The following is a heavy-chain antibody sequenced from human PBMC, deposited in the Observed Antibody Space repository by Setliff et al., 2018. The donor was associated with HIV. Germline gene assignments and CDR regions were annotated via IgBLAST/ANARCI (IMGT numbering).Heavy chain of an antibody. CDR2: IDNYGSIT. V-gene: IGHV3-74*01. D-gene: IGHD6-19*01. J-gene: IGHJ4*02. CDR3: ARDIGGYSSL. Sequence: GESLKISCAASGFTFSTYWVRQVPGKGLLWVSRIDNYGSITNYADSVKGRFTISRDNAKNMLYLQMNGLRVEDTAVYYCARDIGGYSSLWGQGTLVTVSS. CDR1: GFTFSTYW.